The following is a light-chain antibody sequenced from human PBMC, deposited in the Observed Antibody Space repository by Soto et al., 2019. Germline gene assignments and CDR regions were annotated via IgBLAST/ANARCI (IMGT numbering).Light chain of an antibody. CDR2: GVY. CDR3: QQYHSWPPRT. Sequence: EIVLTQSPATLSLSPGERATLSCRASQSVSSYLAWYQQKPGQAPRLLIYGVYTRAPGIPAGFSGSGSGTEFTLTISSLQSEDFAVYYCQQYHSWPPRTFGQGTKVDIK. CDR1: QSVSSY. J-gene: IGKJ1*01. V-gene: IGKV3D-15*01.